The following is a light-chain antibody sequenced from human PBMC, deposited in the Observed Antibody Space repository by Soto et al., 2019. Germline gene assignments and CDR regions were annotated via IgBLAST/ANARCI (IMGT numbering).Light chain of an antibody. Sequence: ESVLTQSPGTLSLSPVERATLSCRASQSVSSQLAWYQQKPGQAPRLLIHGASSRASGTPDRFSGSGSGTDFTLTISRLEPEDFAVYYCQQYGSSPRTFGQGTKVDI. CDR2: GAS. V-gene: IGKV3-20*01. J-gene: IGKJ1*01. CDR1: QSVSSQ. CDR3: QQYGSSPRT.